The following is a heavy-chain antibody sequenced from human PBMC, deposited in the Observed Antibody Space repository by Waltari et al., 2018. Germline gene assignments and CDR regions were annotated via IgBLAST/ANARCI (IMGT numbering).Heavy chain of an antibody. CDR3: ARAVVRRYYDVDY. Sequence: QVQLVQSGAEVKKPGASVRVSCKASGYTFIDSYIHWVRQAPGQGPEWMGWINLKSGGTKYAQKIQDRVTMTRDTSISTAYMELIRLRSDDTAVYYCARAVVRRYYDVDYWGQGTLVTVSS. D-gene: IGHD3-22*01. CDR2: INLKSGGT. CDR1: GYTFIDSY. V-gene: IGHV1-2*02. J-gene: IGHJ4*02.